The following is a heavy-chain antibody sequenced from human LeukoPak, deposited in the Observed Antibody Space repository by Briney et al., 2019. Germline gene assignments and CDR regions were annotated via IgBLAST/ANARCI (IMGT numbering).Heavy chain of an antibody. CDR1: GFTFSSYW. D-gene: IGHD3-3*01. CDR3: ARDWKYYDFWSGYHNWFDP. Sequence: GGSLRLSCAASGFTFSSYWMSWVRQAPGKGLEWVANIKQDGSEKYYVDSVKGRFTISRDNAKNSLYLQMNSLRVEDTAVYYCARDWKYYDFWSGYHNWFDPWGQGTLVTVSS. V-gene: IGHV3-7*01. J-gene: IGHJ5*02. CDR2: IKQDGSEK.